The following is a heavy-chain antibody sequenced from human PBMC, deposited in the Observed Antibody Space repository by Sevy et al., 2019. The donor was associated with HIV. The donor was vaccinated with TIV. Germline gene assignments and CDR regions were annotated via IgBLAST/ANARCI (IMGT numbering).Heavy chain of an antibody. D-gene: IGHD7-27*01. J-gene: IGHJ4*02. CDR3: ARDQLGSIDY. V-gene: IGHV3-30-3*01. CDR2: VSPDGSEI. Sequence: LRLSCAVSGFTFSTYAMHWVRQAPAKGLECVPIVSPDGSEINYADSVKGRFTISIDNSRNTLYLQMNSLRTEDTALYYCARDQLGSIDYWGQGTLVTVSS. CDR1: GFTFSTYA.